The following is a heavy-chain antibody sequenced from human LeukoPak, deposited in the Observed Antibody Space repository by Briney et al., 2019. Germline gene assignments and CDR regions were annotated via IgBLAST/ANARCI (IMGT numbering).Heavy chain of an antibody. CDR1: GYTFTSYG. Sequence: ASVKLSCKASGYTFTSYGISWVRQAPGQGLEWMGWISAYNGNTNYSQKRQGRVTITTDTSTSPASMGQRSLRSDDTAVYYCAGLTYYDILTGRSGYYCYGMDVWGKGTTVTVSS. D-gene: IGHD3-9*01. CDR3: AGLTYYDILTGRSGYYCYGMDV. V-gene: IGHV1-18*04. CDR2: ISAYNGNT. J-gene: IGHJ6*04.